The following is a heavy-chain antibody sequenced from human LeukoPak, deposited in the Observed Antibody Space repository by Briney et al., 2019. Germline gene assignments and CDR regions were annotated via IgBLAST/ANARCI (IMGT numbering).Heavy chain of an antibody. CDR2: INSDGSST. D-gene: IGHD5-24*01. Sequence: PGGSLRLSCAASGFTFSSYWMHWVRQAPGKGLVWVSRINSDGSSTSYADSAKGRFTISRDNAKNTLYLQMNSLRAEDTAVYYCAREEGDGYNWFWFDPWGQGTLVTVSS. V-gene: IGHV3-74*01. J-gene: IGHJ5*02. CDR3: AREEGDGYNWFWFDP. CDR1: GFTFSSYW.